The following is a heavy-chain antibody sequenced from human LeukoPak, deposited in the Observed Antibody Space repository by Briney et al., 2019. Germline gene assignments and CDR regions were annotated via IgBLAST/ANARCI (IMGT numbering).Heavy chain of an antibody. CDR2: ISYDGSNK. CDR3: AREGLGWDIVVVEAFDI. V-gene: IGHV3-30-3*01. CDR1: GFTFSSYA. J-gene: IGHJ3*02. Sequence: GGSLRLSCAASGFTFSSYAMHWVRQAPGKGLEWVAVISYDGSNKYYADSVKGRFTISRDNSKNTLYLQMNSLRAEDTAVYYCAREGLGWDIVVVEAFDIWGQGTMVSVSS. D-gene: IGHD2-2*01.